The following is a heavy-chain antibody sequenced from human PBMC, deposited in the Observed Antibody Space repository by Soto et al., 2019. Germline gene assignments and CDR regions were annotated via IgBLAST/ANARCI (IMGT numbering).Heavy chain of an antibody. J-gene: IGHJ5*02. CDR3: VREPSVDL. V-gene: IGHV3-30*09. Sequence: GWSVRLSCVSSGFTLSTYVINWVRQAPGKGLEWVAVISYDGSNKYYADSVKGRFAISRDNSKNTLYLQMNSLRGEDTAVYYCVREPSVDLWGQGTLVTSPQ. CDR1: GFTLSTYV. CDR2: ISYDGSNK.